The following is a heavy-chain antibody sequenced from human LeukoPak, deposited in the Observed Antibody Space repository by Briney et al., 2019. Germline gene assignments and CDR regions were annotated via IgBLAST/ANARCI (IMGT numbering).Heavy chain of an antibody. CDR1: GGSISSYY. CDR2: IYTSGST. CDR3: ARESPGIAVAGPQGGPHRLFDI. J-gene: IGHJ3*02. Sequence: SETLSLTCTVSGGSISSYYWSWIRQPAGKGLEWIGRIYTSGSTYYNPSLKSRVTISVDRSKNQFSLKLSSVTAADTAVYYCARESPGIAVAGPQGGPHRLFDIWGQGTMVTVSS. D-gene: IGHD6-19*01. V-gene: IGHV4-4*07.